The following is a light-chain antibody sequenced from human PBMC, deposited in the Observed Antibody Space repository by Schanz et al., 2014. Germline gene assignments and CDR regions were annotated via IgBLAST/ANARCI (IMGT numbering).Light chain of an antibody. CDR1: SSDVGGHNY. J-gene: IGLJ3*02. V-gene: IGLV2-11*01. CDR2: DVS. Sequence: QSALTQPRSVSGSPGQSVTISCAGTSSDVGGHNYVSWYQQHPGKAPKLMIYDVSNRPSGVSNRFSGSKSGSTASLTISGLQAEDEADYYCCSYAGSSTWVFGGGTKLTVL. CDR3: CSYAGSSTWV.